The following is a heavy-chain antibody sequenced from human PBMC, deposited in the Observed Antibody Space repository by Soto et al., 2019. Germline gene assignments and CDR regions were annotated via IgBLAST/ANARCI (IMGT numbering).Heavy chain of an antibody. J-gene: IGHJ4*02. CDR2: ISYDGSNK. Sequence: QVQLVESGGGVVQPGRSLRLSCAASGFTFSSYGMHWVRQAPGKGLEWVAVISYDGSNKSYADSVKGRFTISRDNSKNTLYLQMNSLRAEDTAVYYCATHTPPDYWGQGTLVTVSS. CDR1: GFTFSSYG. CDR3: ATHTPPDY. D-gene: IGHD2-2*02. V-gene: IGHV3-30*03.